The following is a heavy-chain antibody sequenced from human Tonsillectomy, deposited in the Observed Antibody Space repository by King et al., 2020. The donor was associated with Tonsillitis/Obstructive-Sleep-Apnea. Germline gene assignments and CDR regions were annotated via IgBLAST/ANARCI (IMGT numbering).Heavy chain of an antibody. CDR1: GFTFDDYA. CDR2: ISWKGGSI. CDR3: AKSLERFFDAFDI. V-gene: IGHV3-9*01. D-gene: IGHD3-10*01. Sequence: EVQLVESGGGLAQPGRSLRLSCAASGFTFDDYAMHWVRLAPGKGLEWVSGISWKGGSIGYAASVRGRFTISRDNAKNSLYLQMNSLRAEDTAFYYCAKSLERFFDAFDIWGQGTMVTVSS. J-gene: IGHJ3*02.